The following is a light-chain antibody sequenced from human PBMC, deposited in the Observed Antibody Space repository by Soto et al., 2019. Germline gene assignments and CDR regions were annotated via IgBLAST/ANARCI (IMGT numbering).Light chain of an antibody. CDR1: QGIRND. CDR3: LQDYNYPHT. J-gene: IGKJ1*01. CDR2: AAA. Sequence: AIQMTQSPSSLSASVGDRVTITCRASQGIRNDLGWYQQKPGKAPTVLIFAAASLQRGVPSRFSGSGSGTDFTLPISSLQPEDFATYYCLQDYNYPHTFGQGTQVEIK. V-gene: IGKV1-6*01.